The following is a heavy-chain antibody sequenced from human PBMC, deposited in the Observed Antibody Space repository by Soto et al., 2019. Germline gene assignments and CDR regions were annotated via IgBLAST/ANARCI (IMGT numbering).Heavy chain of an antibody. CDR1: GGSISSGGYY. V-gene: IGHV4-31*03. D-gene: IGHD3-10*01. CDR3: ARFTMVRGASFDY. CDR2: IYYSGST. Sequence: QVQLQESGPGLVKPSQTLSLTCTVSGGSISSGGYYWSLIRQHPGKALEWIGYIYYSGSTYYNPSLKSRVTISVDTSKNQFSLKLSSVTAADTAVYYCARFTMVRGASFDYWGQGTLVTVSS. J-gene: IGHJ4*02.